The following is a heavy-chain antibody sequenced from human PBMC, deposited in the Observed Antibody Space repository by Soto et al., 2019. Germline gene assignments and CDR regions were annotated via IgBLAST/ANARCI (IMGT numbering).Heavy chain of an antibody. V-gene: IGHV4-34*01. CDR1: GGSFSGYY. D-gene: IGHD2-8*01. CDR2: INHSGST. J-gene: IGHJ3*02. Sequence: SETLSLTCAVYGGSFSGYYWSWIRQPPGKGLEWIGEINHSGSTNYNPSLESRVTISVDTSKNQFSLKLSSVTAADTAVYYCARGPLGQWFRRVAFDIWGQGTMVTVSS. CDR3: ARGPLGQWFRRVAFDI.